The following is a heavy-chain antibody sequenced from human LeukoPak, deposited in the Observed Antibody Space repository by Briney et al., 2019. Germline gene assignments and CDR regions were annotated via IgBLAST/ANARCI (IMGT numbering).Heavy chain of an antibody. CDR1: GFTFSKAW. J-gene: IGHJ4*02. CDR3: ATGWQLIDF. CDR2: VKSKSEGGTT. V-gene: IGHV3-15*01. D-gene: IGHD6-13*01. Sequence: GGSLRLSCAASGFTFSKAWMSWVRQAPGKGLEYLGRVKSKSEGGTTDYAAPVKGRFSISRDDSKGTLYLQLNSLKTEDTAVYYCATGWQLIDFWGQGTLVTVSS.